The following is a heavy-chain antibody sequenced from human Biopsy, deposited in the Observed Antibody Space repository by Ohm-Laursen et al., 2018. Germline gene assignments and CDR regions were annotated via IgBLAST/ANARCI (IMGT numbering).Heavy chain of an antibody. J-gene: IGHJ6*02. Sequence: SLRLSCAASGLTFTTALMSWVRQTPGKGLEWVSTISSSSDNIYYVDSVKGRFTISRDNAKNSLYLQMNSLRAEDTAVYYCARDSSRRAREGGMDVWGQGTTVTVSS. V-gene: IGHV3-21*01. CDR2: ISSSSDNI. CDR1: GLTFTTAL. CDR3: ARDSSRRAREGGMDV. D-gene: IGHD6-6*01.